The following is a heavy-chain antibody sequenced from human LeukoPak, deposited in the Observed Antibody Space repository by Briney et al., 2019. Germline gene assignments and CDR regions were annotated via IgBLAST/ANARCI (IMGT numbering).Heavy chain of an antibody. J-gene: IGHJ4*01. V-gene: IGHV4-30-4*08. CDR1: GGSISSVDYY. D-gene: IGHD2-2*01. CDR3: ARTVVPAATGAGGSDY. Sequence: PSEILSLTCAVCGGSISSVDYYWSWIRQPAGKGLEWIGYIYYSGSTYYNPSLKSRVTMSVDRSKNQFSLKLSSVTAADTAVYYCARTVVPAATGAGGSDYWGYGTLVTVSS. CDR2: IYYSGST.